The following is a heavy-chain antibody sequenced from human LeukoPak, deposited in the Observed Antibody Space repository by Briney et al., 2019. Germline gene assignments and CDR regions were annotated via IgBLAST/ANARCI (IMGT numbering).Heavy chain of an antibody. Sequence: SETLSLTCTVSGGSISSHYWSWIRQPPGKGLEWIGYIYYSGSTNYNPSLKSRVSISVDTSKNQFSLKLSSVTAADTAVYYCARPDAFDIWGQGTMVTVSS. CDR3: ARPDAFDI. CDR2: IYYSGST. J-gene: IGHJ3*02. CDR1: GGSISSHY. V-gene: IGHV4-59*11.